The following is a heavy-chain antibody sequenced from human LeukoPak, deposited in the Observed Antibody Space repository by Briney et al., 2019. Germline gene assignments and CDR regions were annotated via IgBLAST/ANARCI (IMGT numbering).Heavy chain of an antibody. J-gene: IGHJ6*02. CDR2: VNSGGSNT. CDR3: ATPRGDYYYGMDV. D-gene: IGHD3-10*01. CDR1: GFTFSNYW. Sequence: GGSLRLSCAASGFTFSNYWMHWVRQAPGKGLVWVSRVNSGGSNTYYADSVKGRFTISRDNAKNTLYLQMNSLRAEDTAVYYCATPRGDYYYGMDVWGLGTTVTVSS. V-gene: IGHV3-74*01.